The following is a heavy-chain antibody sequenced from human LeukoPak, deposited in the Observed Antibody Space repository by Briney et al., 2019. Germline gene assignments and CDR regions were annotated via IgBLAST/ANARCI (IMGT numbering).Heavy chain of an antibody. CDR1: GGSFSGYY. D-gene: IGHD3-9*01. CDR2: INHSGST. V-gene: IGHV4-34*01. CDR3: ARGRSNILTWRNYYYMDV. Sequence: SETLSLTCAVYGGSFSGYYWSWIRQPPGKGLEWIGEINHSGSTNYNPSLKSRVTISVDTSKNQFSLKLSSATAADTAVYYCARGRSNILTWRNYYYMDVWGKGTTVTVSS. J-gene: IGHJ6*03.